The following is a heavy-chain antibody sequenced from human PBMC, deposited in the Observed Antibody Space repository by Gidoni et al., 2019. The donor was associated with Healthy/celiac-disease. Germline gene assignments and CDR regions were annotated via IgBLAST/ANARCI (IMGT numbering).Heavy chain of an antibody. V-gene: IGHV4-61*02. J-gene: IGHJ4*02. CDR3: ARVGDGGLFDY. CDR2: IYTSGST. Sequence: QVQLQESGPGLVKPSQTLSLTCTVSGCSISSGSDYWSWIRQPAGKGLEWIGRIYTSGSTNYNPSLKSRVTISVDTSKNQFSLKLSSVTAADTAVYYCARVGDGGLFDYWGQGTLVTVSS. CDR1: GCSISSGSDY. D-gene: IGHD4-17*01.